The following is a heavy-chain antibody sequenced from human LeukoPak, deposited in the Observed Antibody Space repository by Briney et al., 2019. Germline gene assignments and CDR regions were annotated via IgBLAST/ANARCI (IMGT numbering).Heavy chain of an antibody. D-gene: IGHD6-19*01. V-gene: IGHV1-69*04. CDR1: GGTFRSYA. CDR3: ARDQVAGTGWFDY. J-gene: IGHJ4*02. CDR2: IIPIFGIA. Sequence: SVQVSCKASGGTFRSYAISWVRQAPGQGLEWMGRIIPIFGIANYAQKFQGRVTITADKSTSTAYMELSSLRSEDTAVYYCARDQVAGTGWFDYWGQGTLVTVSS.